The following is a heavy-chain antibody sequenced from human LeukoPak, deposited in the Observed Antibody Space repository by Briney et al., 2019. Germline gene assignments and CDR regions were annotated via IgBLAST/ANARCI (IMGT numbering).Heavy chain of an antibody. CDR2: IDPSDSYT. D-gene: IGHD6-19*01. J-gene: IGHJ6*02. Sequence: PGESLKISCKGSGYSFTSYWISWVRQMPGKGLEWMGRIDPSDSYTNYSPSFQGHVTISADKSISTAYLQWSGLKASNTAMYYCARAGHGGSSGWSYYYYYGMDVWGQGTTVTVSS. V-gene: IGHV5-10-1*01. CDR3: ARAGHGGSSGWSYYYYYGMDV. CDR1: GYSFTSYW.